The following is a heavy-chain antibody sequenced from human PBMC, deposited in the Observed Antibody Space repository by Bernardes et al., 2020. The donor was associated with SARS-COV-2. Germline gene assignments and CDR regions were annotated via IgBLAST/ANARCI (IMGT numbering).Heavy chain of an antibody. V-gene: IGHV3-33*01. D-gene: IGHD2-2*01. Sequence: GSLRLSCAASGFTFSSYGMHWVRQAPGKGLEWVAVIWYDGSNKYYADSVKGRFTISRDNSKNTLYLQMNSLRAEDTAVYYCARDLRYLDIVVVPAAMVARYYYYGMDVWGQGTTVTVSS. CDR1: GFTFSSYG. CDR2: IWYDGSNK. CDR3: ARDLRYLDIVVVPAAMVARYYYYGMDV. J-gene: IGHJ6*02.